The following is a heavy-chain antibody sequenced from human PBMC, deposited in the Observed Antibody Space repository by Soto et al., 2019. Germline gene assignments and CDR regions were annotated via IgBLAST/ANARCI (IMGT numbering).Heavy chain of an antibody. CDR1: GYTFTSYD. Sequence: QVQLVQSGAEVKKPGASVKVSCKASGYTFTSYDINWVRQATGQGLEYLGWMNPNSGNTAYVQKFRGRVTMTWDTSRTAAYMELSSLRSEDTAVYFCARGIKYGAYSRWFDPWGQGTLVTVSS. V-gene: IGHV1-8*01. D-gene: IGHD4-17*01. CDR3: ARGIKYGAYSRWFDP. CDR2: MNPNSGNT. J-gene: IGHJ5*02.